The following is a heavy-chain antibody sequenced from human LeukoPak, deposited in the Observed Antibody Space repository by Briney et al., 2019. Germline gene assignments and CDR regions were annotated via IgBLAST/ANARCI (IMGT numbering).Heavy chain of an antibody. CDR2: MNPNSGNT. V-gene: IGHV1-8*03. CDR1: GYTFTNYD. Sequence: ASVKVSCKASGYTFTNYDINWVRQATGQGLEWMGWMNPNSGNTGYAQKFQGRVTITRNTSISTAYMELSSLRSDDTAVYYCARAPSWGGLSSGSYYFDYWGRGTLVTVSS. J-gene: IGHJ4*02. CDR3: ARAPSWGGLSSGSYYFDY. D-gene: IGHD6-19*01.